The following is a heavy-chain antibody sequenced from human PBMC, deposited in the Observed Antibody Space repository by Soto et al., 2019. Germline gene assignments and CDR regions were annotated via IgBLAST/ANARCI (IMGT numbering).Heavy chain of an antibody. CDR3: ARGFAAGANDL. CDR2: INVYNGNT. Sequence: GASVKVSCKASGYTFTSYGLTWVRQAPGQGLEWLGWINVYNGNTNYVQKLQGRVTMTTDTSTSTAYMELRSLRSDDTAVYYCARGFAAGANDLWGQGTLVTVSS. V-gene: IGHV1-18*01. J-gene: IGHJ4*02. D-gene: IGHD6-13*01. CDR1: GYTFTSYG.